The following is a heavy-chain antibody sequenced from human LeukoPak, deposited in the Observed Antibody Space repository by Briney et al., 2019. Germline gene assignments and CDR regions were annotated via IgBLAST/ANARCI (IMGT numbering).Heavy chain of an antibody. V-gene: IGHV4-31*03. J-gene: IGHJ4*02. D-gene: IGHD3-10*01. CDR3: ARTMVRGGAATYQIEY. CDR2: IYYSGST. CDR1: GGSISGGPYY. Sequence: SETLSLTCTVSGGSISGGPYYWNWVRQHPGKGLEWTGYIYYSGSTYYNPSLKSRVTISTDTSKNQFSLKLSSATAADTAVYYCARTMVRGGAATYQIEYWGQGTLVTVSS.